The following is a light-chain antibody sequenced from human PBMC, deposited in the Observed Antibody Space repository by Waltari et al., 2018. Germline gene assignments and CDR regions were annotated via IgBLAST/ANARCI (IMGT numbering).Light chain of an antibody. J-gene: IGLJ2*01. CDR1: SSAIGGYDF. CDR3: SSYTDINIALI. V-gene: IGLV2-14*01. Sequence: QSALTQPASMSGSPGKSITISCTGTSSAIGGYDFISWYQQHPGKSPRLIIFDVSLRPAGVSGLFSASKSGNTASLSISGLQADDEADYFCSSYTDINIALIFGGGTKVTVL. CDR2: DVS.